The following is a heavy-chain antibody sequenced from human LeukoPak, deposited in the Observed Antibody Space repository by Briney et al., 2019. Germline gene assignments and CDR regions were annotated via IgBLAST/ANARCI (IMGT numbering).Heavy chain of an antibody. Sequence: SETLSLTCTFSGGSISSYYWSWIRQPPGKGLEWIGYIYYSGSTNYNPSLKRRVTISVDTSKNQFSLKLTSVTAADTALYYCARVPHSVTLGAIFLHYFDYWGLGTLVTVSS. J-gene: IGHJ4*02. CDR1: GGSISSYY. CDR2: IYYSGST. CDR3: ARVPHSVTLGAIFLHYFDY. D-gene: IGHD3-3*02. V-gene: IGHV4-59*08.